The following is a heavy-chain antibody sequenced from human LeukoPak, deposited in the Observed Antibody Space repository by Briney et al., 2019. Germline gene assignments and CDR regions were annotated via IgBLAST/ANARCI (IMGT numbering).Heavy chain of an antibody. V-gene: IGHV3-23*01. J-gene: IGHJ4*02. CDR1: GFTFSSYA. CDR2: ISGSGGST. D-gene: IGHD5-18*01. Sequence: GGSLRLSCAASGFTFSSYAMSWVRQAPGKGLEWVSAISGSGGSTYYADSVKGRFTISRDNSENTLYLQMNSLRAEDTAVYYCAKDPRDHSYGWNWRYFDYWGQGTLVTVSA. CDR3: AKDPRDHSYGWNWRYFDY.